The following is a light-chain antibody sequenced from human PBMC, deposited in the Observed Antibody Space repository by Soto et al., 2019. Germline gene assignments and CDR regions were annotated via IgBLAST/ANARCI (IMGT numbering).Light chain of an antibody. CDR1: QDIYKY. J-gene: IGKJ2*01. CDR2: DAS. CDR3: QQFDQPPYT. Sequence: DVQMTQSPSSLSAAVGDIHTFTCQASQDIYKYLNWYQQKPGKAQKLLIYDASKLERGVPSRFSSSGSWTDFSLTVDSLQPEDNATYYCQQFDQPPYTFCQGTKLEIK. V-gene: IGKV1-33*01.